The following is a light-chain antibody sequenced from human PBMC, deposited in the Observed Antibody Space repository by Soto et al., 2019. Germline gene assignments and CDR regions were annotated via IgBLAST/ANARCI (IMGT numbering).Light chain of an antibody. CDR3: CSYAGSSTYV. J-gene: IGLJ1*01. Sequence: QSALTQPASVSGSPGQSITISCTGTSSDVGSYNLVSWYQQHQGKAPKLMIYEGSKRPSGVSNRCSGSKSGNAASLTISGLQAEDEADYYCCSYAGSSTYVFGTGTKLTVL. V-gene: IGLV2-23*01. CDR1: SSDVGSYNL. CDR2: EGS.